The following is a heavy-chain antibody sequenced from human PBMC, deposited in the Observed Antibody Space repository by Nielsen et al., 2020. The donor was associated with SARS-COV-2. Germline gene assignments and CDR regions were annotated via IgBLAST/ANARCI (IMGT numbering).Heavy chain of an antibody. CDR3: ARDRDLTMITLGGGILDYYMDV. D-gene: IGHD3-16*02. Sequence: GESLKISCAASGFTFSSYGMHWVRQAPGKGLEWVAVISYDGSNKYYADSVKGRFTISRDNSKNTLYLQMNSLRAEDTAVYYCARDRDLTMITLGGGILDYYMDVWGKGATVTVSS. V-gene: IGHV3-30*03. CDR2: ISYDGSNK. CDR1: GFTFSSYG. J-gene: IGHJ6*03.